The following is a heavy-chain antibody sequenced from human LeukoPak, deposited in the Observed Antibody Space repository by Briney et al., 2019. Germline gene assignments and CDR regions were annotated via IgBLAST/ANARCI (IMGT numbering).Heavy chain of an antibody. J-gene: IGHJ4*02. Sequence: GRSLRLSCAASGLTFDDYAMHWVRQAPGKGLEWVSGICWNSGSIGYADSVKGRFTISRDNAKNTLYPQMNSLRAEDTALYYCAKDNYSSGGPGGYWGQGTLVTVSS. V-gene: IGHV3-9*01. CDR1: GLTFDDYA. D-gene: IGHD6-25*01. CDR3: AKDNYSSGGPGGY. CDR2: ICWNSGSI.